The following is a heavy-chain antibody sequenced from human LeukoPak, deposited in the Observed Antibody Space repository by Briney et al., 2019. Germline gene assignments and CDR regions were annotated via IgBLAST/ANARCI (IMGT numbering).Heavy chain of an antibody. CDR2: IDWDDDK. CDR1: GFSLSTSGMC. V-gene: IGHV2-70*11. D-gene: IGHD6-19*01. J-gene: IGHJ4*02. Sequence: SGPALVKPTQTLTLTCTFSGFSLSTSGMCVSWIRQPPGKALEWLARIDWDDDKYYSTSLKTRLTISKDTSKNQVVLTMTNMDPVDTATYYCARIRRYSSGWYEDYWGQGTLVTVSS. CDR3: ARIRRYSSGWYEDY.